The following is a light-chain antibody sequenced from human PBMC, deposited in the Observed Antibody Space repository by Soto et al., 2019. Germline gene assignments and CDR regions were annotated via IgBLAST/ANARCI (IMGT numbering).Light chain of an antibody. J-gene: IGKJ1*01. CDR2: AAS. CDR1: QGIESD. Sequence: AIQMTQSPSSLSASVGDRITVTCRASQGIESDLSWYQQRPGKAPKLLIYAASNVHSGVPPRFSGSRSGTEFTLTISSLQPDDFATYYCQQYNSYWTFGQGTKVDIK. V-gene: IGKV1-6*01. CDR3: QQYNSYWT.